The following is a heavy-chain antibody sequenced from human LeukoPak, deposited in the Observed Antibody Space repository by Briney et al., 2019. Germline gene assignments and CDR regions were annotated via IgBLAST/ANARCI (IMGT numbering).Heavy chain of an antibody. CDR1: GFTFSNYG. D-gene: IGHD6-13*01. CDR2: IHYDGSNK. J-gene: IGHJ4*02. CDR3: ASIAAAGRDC. Sequence: PGGSLRLSCAASGFTFSNYGMHWVRQAPGKGLEWVAFIHYDGSNKYYADSVKGRFTISRDNAKNSLYLQMNSLRAEDTAVYYCASIAAAGRDCWGQGTLVTVSS. V-gene: IGHV3-30*02.